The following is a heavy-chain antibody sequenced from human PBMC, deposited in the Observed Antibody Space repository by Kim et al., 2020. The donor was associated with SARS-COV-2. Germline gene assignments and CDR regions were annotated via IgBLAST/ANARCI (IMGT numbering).Heavy chain of an antibody. CDR3: ARVVIVGATTRYFDY. CDR2: IYYSGST. D-gene: IGHD1-26*01. CDR1: GGSISSYY. J-gene: IGHJ4*02. Sequence: SETLSLTCTVSGGSISSYYWSWIRQPPGKGLEWIGYIYYSGSTNYNPSLKSRVTISVDTSKNQFSLKLSSVTAADTAVYYCARVVIVGATTRYFDYWGQG. V-gene: IGHV4-59*01.